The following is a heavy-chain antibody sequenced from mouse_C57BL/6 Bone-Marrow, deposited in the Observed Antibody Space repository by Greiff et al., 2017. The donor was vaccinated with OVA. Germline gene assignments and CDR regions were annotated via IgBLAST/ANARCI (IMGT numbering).Heavy chain of an antibody. J-gene: IGHJ3*01. CDR3: ARGGNGYD. Sequence: DVQLQESGGDLVKPGGSLKLSCAASGFTFSSYGMSWVRQTPDKRLEWVATISSGGSYTYYPDSVKGRFTISRDNAKNTLYLQMSSLKSEDTAMYYCARGGNGYDWGQGTLVTVSA. V-gene: IGHV5-6*01. CDR1: GFTFSSYG. CDR2: ISSGGSYT. D-gene: IGHD2-2*01.